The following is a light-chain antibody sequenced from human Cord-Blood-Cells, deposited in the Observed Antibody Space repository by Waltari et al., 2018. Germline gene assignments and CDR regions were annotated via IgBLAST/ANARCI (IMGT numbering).Light chain of an antibody. CDR3: AAWDDSLNGWV. J-gene: IGLJ3*02. Sequence: QSVLPQPPSASGTPGQRVTIPCSGSSSNIGSNTLNWYQQPQGTAPKLLIYSNNQRPSGVPDRFSGSKSGTSASLAISGLQSEDEADYYCAAWDDSLNGWVFGGGTKLTVL. CDR2: SNN. CDR1: SSNIGSNT. V-gene: IGLV1-44*01.